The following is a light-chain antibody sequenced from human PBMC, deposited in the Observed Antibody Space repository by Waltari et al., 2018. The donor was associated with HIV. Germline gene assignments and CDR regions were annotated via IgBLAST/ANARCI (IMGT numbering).Light chain of an antibody. CDR3: AAWDDSPYV. V-gene: IGLV1-47*01. CDR2: RNK. J-gene: IGLJ1*01. CDR1: SSNIGSNY. Sequence: QSVLTQSPSASGTPGQRVTISCSGSSSNIGSNYVYWYQQLPGTAPKLLIYRNKQRASGVPDRFSGSKAGTSASLAINGLRSEDEADYYCAAWDDSPYVFGTGTKVTVL.